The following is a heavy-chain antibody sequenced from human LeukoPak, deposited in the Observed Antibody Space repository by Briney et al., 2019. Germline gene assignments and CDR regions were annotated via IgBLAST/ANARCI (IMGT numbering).Heavy chain of an antibody. V-gene: IGHV3-74*01. CDR2: INSDGSST. CDR3: ARGVAARENYFDY. J-gene: IGHJ4*02. Sequence: PGGSLRLSCAASGFTFSSYWMHWVRQAPGKGLVWVSRINSDGSSTSYADSVKGRFTISRDNAKNTLYLQMNSLRAEDTAVYYCARGVAARENYFDYWGQGTLVTVSS. CDR1: GFTFSSYW. D-gene: IGHD6-6*01.